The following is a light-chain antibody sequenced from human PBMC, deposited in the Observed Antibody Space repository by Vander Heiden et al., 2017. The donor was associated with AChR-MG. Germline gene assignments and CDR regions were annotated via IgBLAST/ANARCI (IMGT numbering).Light chain of an antibody. CDR2: DAS. Sequence: EIVLTQSPATLSLSPGERATLSCRASQSVRSYLAWYQQKPGQAPRLLMYDASNRATGIPARFSGSGSGTDFTLTISSLEPEDFAVYYCQQRINWPLTFGGRTKVEIK. J-gene: IGKJ4*01. CDR3: QQRINWPLT. V-gene: IGKV3-11*01. CDR1: QSVRSY.